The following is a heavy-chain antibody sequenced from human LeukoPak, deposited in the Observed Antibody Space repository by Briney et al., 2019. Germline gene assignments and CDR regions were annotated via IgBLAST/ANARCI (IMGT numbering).Heavy chain of an antibody. D-gene: IGHD1-26*01. J-gene: IGHJ4*02. V-gene: IGHV4-59*01. CDR1: GGSISSYY. CDR3: ARVFVWSGSYIFDY. Sequence: KPSETLSLTCTVSGGSISSYYWSWIRQPPGKGLEWIGYIYYSGSTNYNPSLKSRVTISVDTSNNQFSLKLSSVTAADTAVYYCARVFVWSGSYIFDYWGQGTLVTVSS. CDR2: IYYSGST.